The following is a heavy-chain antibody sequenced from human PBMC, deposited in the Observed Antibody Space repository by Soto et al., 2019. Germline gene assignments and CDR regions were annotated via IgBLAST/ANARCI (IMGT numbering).Heavy chain of an antibody. CDR2: IKQDGSEK. CDR1: GFTFSSYW. Sequence: PGGSLRLSCAASGFTFSSYWMSWVRQAPGKGLEWVANIKQDGSEKYYVDSVKGRFTISRDNAKNSLYLQMNSLRAEDTAVYYCARDRLVQSFVSYCDGMDVWGQGTTVTVS. D-gene: IGHD3-10*01. J-gene: IGHJ6*02. CDR3: ARDRLVQSFVSYCDGMDV. V-gene: IGHV3-7*03.